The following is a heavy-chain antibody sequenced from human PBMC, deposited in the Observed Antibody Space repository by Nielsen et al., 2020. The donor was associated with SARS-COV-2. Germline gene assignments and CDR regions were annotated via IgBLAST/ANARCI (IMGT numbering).Heavy chain of an antibody. CDR2: ISSSSSTI. V-gene: IGHV3-48*01. CDR3: ARGVELPHQPPAMDV. J-gene: IGHJ6*02. CDR1: GFTFSSYS. Sequence: GGSLRLSCAASGFTFSSYSMNWVRQAPGKGLEWVSYISSSSSTIYYADSVKGRFTISRDNAKNSLYLQMNSLRTDDTAVYYCARGVELPHQPPAMDVWGQGATVTVSS. D-gene: IGHD2-15*01.